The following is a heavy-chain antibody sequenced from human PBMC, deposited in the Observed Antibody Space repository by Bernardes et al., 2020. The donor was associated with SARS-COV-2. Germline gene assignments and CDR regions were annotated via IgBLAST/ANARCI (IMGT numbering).Heavy chain of an antibody. V-gene: IGHV3-23*01. J-gene: IGHJ4*02. Sequence: GGSLRLSCAASGFTFSSYAMSWVRQAPGKGLEWVSAISVSGGSTYYADSVKGRFTISRDNSKNTRYLQMNGLRAEDTGIYYFAKDVMEMATMMASYCFDYWGQGTLVTVSS. D-gene: IGHD5-12*01. CDR2: ISVSGGST. CDR3: AKDVMEMATMMASYCFDY. CDR1: GFTFSSYA.